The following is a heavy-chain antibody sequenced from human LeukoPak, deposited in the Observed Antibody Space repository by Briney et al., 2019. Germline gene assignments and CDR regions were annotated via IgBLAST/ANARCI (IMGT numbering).Heavy chain of an antibody. V-gene: IGHV3-30*01. Sequence: GRSLRLSCAASGFTFSIYAMHWVRQAPGKGLEWVAFISHDGSNIYYEDSVKGRLTISRDNSKNTLYLQLTSLRAEDTAVYYCAREECSSSSCYTFDHWGQGTLVTVSS. CDR2: ISHDGSNI. CDR3: AREECSSSSCYTFDH. CDR1: GFTFSIYA. J-gene: IGHJ4*02. D-gene: IGHD2-2*02.